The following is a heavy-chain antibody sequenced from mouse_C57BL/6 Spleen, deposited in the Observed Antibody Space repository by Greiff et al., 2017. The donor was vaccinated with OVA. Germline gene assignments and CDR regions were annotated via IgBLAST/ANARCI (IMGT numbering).Heavy chain of an antibody. Sequence: EVKLMESGGDLVKPGGSLKLSCAASGFTFSSYGMSWVRQTPDKRLEWVATISSGGSYTYYPDSVKGRFTISRDNAKNTLYLQMSSLKSEDTAMYYCARLYLYAMDYWGQGTSVTVSS. J-gene: IGHJ4*01. CDR1: GFTFSSYG. D-gene: IGHD5-1-1*01. CDR2: ISSGGSYT. V-gene: IGHV5-6*01. CDR3: ARLYLYAMDY.